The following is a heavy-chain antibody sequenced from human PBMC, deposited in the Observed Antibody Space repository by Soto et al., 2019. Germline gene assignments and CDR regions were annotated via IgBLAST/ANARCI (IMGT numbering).Heavy chain of an antibody. CDR3: ARDGYCSGGRCYSVPVFDY. D-gene: IGHD2-15*01. J-gene: IGHJ4*02. V-gene: IGHV3-21*01. CDR2: ISSSSSYI. CDR1: GFTFSSYS. Sequence: GGSLRLSCAASGFTFSSYSMNWVRQAPGKGLEWVSSISSSSSYIYYADSVKGRFTISRDNAKNSLYLQMNSLRAEDTAVYYCARDGYCSGGRCYSVPVFDYWGQGTLVTVSS.